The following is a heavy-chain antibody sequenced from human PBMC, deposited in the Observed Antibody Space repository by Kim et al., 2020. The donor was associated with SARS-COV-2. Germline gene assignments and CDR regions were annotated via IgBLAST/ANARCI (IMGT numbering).Heavy chain of an antibody. V-gene: IGHV3-23*01. CDR1: GFTYSSYA. D-gene: IGHD2-8*02. CDR2: ISATGENT. Sequence: GGSLRLSCAASGFTYSSYAMNWVRQAPGKGLEWVSGISATGENTYYADSVKGRFTISRDNSKDTLYLQMHSLRAGDTAVYYCAKEYTTRSYWYGSFDHWGQGTLVTVSS. J-gene: IGHJ4*02. CDR3: AKEYTTRSYWYGSFDH.